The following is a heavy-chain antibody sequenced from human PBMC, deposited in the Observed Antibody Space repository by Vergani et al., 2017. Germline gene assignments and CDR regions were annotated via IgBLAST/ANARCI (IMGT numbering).Heavy chain of an antibody. CDR3: ASLYGRDSSGSKYFDY. D-gene: IGHD3-22*01. CDR2: INPADSDT. CDR1: GYSFTNYW. Sequence: EVQLVQSGAEVKKPGESLKISCQTSGYSFTNYWIGWVRQLPGKGLEWMGIINPADSDTIYSPSFQGEVTISVDKSISTTYLQRSSLRASDSAMYYCASLYGRDSSGSKYFDYWGQGTLVTVSS. J-gene: IGHJ4*02. V-gene: IGHV5-51*01.